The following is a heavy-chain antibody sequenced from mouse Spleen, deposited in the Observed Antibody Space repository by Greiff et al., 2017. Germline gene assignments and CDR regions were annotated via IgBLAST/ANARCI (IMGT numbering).Heavy chain of an antibody. D-gene: IGHD1-1*01. CDR3: ARWAAITTVFDY. Sequence: VQLQQPGAELVKPGASVKMSCKASGYTFTSYWITWVKQRPGQGLEWIGDIYPGSGSTNYNEKFKSKATLTVDTSSSTAYMQLSSLTSEDSAVYYCARWAAITTVFDYWGQGTTLTVSS. CDR1: GYTFTSYW. V-gene: IGHV1-55*01. J-gene: IGHJ2*01. CDR2: IYPGSGST.